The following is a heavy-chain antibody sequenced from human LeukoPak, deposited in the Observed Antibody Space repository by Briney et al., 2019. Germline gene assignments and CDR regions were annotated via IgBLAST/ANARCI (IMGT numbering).Heavy chain of an antibody. Sequence: GGSLRLSCADSRFTFSSYTMNWVRQARGKGLEWVSGISANGVSTYYADSVKGRFIISRDNSKNTLYLHMDRLGTEDTAVYYCASMPSTEIYYFYYMDVWGKGTTVTVSS. J-gene: IGHJ6*03. D-gene: IGHD2-2*01. V-gene: IGHV3-23*01. CDR2: ISANGVST. CDR3: ASMPSTEIYYFYYMDV. CDR1: RFTFSSYT.